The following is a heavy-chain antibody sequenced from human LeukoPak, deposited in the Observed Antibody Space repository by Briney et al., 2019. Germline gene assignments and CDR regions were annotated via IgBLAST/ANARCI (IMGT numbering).Heavy chain of an antibody. V-gene: IGHV3-23*01. Sequence: GGSLRLSCVASGFTLRSYVMNWVRQTPGKGLEWVSSISGSGDSTFYADSVKGRFTISRDNSKNTLYLQMNSLRAEDTAVYYCARGTLDYWGQGTLVTVSS. CDR3: ARGTLDY. D-gene: IGHD1/OR15-1a*01. CDR1: GFTLRSYV. CDR2: ISGSGDST. J-gene: IGHJ4*02.